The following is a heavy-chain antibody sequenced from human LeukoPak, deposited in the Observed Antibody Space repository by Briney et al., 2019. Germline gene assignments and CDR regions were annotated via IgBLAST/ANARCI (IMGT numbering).Heavy chain of an antibody. Sequence: PGGSLRLSCAASGFTFSNAWMSWVRQAPGKGLEWVGRIKSKTDSGTTDYAAPVKGRFTISRDDSKNTLYLQVNSLKTEDTAVYYCTTGHYFDYCGQGTLVTVSS. J-gene: IGHJ4*02. CDR1: GFTFSNAW. CDR3: TTGHYFDY. CDR2: IKSKTDSGTT. V-gene: IGHV3-15*01.